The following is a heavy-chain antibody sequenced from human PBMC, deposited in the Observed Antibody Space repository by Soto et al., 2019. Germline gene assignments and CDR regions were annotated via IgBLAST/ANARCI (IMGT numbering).Heavy chain of an antibody. CDR1: GFTFSSYA. CDR3: AKGPVWSGYLLDY. D-gene: IGHD3-3*01. J-gene: IGHJ4*02. V-gene: IGHV3-23*01. CDR2: ISGSGGGT. Sequence: EVQLLESGGGLVQPGGSLRRSCAASGFTFSSYAMSWVRQAPGKGLEWVSAISGSGGGTYYADSVKGRFTISRDNSKNTLYLQMNSLRAEDTAVYYCAKGPVWSGYLLDYWGQGTLVTVSS.